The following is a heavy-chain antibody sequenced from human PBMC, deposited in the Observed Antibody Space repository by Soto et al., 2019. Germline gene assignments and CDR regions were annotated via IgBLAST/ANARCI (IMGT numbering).Heavy chain of an antibody. CDR3: ARGLDYYDSSGYYTYFDY. CDR1: GGSISSYY. Sequence: SETLSLTCTVSGGSISSYYWIWIRQPPGKGLEWIGYIYYSGSTNYNPSLKSRVTISVDTSKNQFSLKLSSVTAADTAVYYCARGLDYYDSSGYYTYFDYWGQGTLVTVS. CDR2: IYYSGST. J-gene: IGHJ4*02. D-gene: IGHD3-22*01. V-gene: IGHV4-59*01.